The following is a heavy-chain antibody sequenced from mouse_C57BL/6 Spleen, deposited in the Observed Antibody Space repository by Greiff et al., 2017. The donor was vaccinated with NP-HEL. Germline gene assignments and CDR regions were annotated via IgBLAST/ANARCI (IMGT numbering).Heavy chain of an antibody. CDR2: IDPSDSYT. Sequence: VQLQQPGAELVKPGASVKLSCKASGYTFTSYWMQWVKQRPGQGLEWIGEIDPSDSYTNYNQKFKGKATLTVDTSSSTAYMQLSSLTSEDSAVYYCARRLGQDFDYWGQGTTLTVSS. D-gene: IGHD4-1*01. J-gene: IGHJ2*01. CDR3: ARRLGQDFDY. CDR1: GYTFTSYW. V-gene: IGHV1-50*01.